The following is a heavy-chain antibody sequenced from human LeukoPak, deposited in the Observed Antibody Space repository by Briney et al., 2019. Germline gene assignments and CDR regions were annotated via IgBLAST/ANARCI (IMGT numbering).Heavy chain of an antibody. CDR3: ASYSVTYRDF. V-gene: IGHV3-21*01. CDR1: GFTFSSYN. Sequence: PGESLRLSCAASGFTFSSYNMNWVRQAPGKRLEWVSSISSSSSYIFYADSVKGRFTISRYNAKNSLYLQMNSLRAEDTAVYYCASYSVTYRDFSGHGSLVTVSS. CDR2: ISSSSSYI. J-gene: IGHJ4*01. D-gene: IGHD1-26*01.